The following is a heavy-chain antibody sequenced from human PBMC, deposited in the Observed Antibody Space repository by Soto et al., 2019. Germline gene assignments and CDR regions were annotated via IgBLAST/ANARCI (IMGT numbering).Heavy chain of an antibody. CDR1: GGTFSSYA. D-gene: IGHD6-19*01. Sequence: ASEKVSCKASGGTFSSYAISWVRQAPGQGLEWMGGIIPIFGTANYAQKFQGRVTITADKSTSTAYMELSSLRSEDTAVYYCARREEQWLDYYYGMDVWGQGTTVTVSS. CDR3: ARREEQWLDYYYGMDV. CDR2: IIPIFGTA. J-gene: IGHJ6*02. V-gene: IGHV1-69*06.